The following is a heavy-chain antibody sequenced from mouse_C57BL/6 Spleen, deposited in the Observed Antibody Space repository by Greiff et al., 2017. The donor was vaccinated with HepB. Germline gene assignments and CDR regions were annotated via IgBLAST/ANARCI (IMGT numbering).Heavy chain of an antibody. CDR2: IDPETGGT. V-gene: IGHV1-15*01. CDR3: TRSLGQLRRLAY. Sequence: QVQLQQSGAELVRPGASVTLSCKASGYTFTDYEMHWVKQTPVHGLEWIGAIDPETGGTAYNQKFKGQAILTADKSSSTAYMELRSLTYEDSAVYYCTRSLGQLRRLAYWGQGTLVTVSA. D-gene: IGHD3-2*02. CDR1: GYTFTDYE. J-gene: IGHJ3*01.